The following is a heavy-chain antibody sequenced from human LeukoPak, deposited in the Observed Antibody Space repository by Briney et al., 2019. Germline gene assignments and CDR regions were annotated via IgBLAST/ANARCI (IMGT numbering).Heavy chain of an antibody. CDR3: AKASRITMIVVVPDY. D-gene: IGHD3-22*01. Sequence: GGSLRLSCAASGFTFSSYAMHWVRQAPGKGLEWVAVISYDGSNKYYADSVKGRFTISRDNSKNTLYLQMNSLRAEDTAVYYCAKASRITMIVVVPDYWGQGTLVTVSS. CDR2: ISYDGSNK. CDR1: GFTFSSYA. V-gene: IGHV3-30-3*01. J-gene: IGHJ4*02.